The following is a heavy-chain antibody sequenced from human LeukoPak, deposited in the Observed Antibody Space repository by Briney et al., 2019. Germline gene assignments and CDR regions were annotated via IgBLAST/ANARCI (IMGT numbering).Heavy chain of an antibody. CDR1: GGTFSSYA. J-gene: IGHJ3*02. D-gene: IGHD6-25*01. CDR2: IIPILGIA. V-gene: IGHV1-69*04. CDR3: ARDLAATTWTGGAFDI. Sequence: SVKVSCKASGGTFSSYAISWVRQAPGQGLEWMGRIIPILGIANCAQKFQGRVTITADKSTSTAYMELSSLRSEDTAVYYCARDLAATTWTGGAFDIWGQGTMVTVSS.